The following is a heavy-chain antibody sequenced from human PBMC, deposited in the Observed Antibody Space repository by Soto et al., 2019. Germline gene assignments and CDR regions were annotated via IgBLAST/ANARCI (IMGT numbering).Heavy chain of an antibody. J-gene: IGHJ5*02. D-gene: IGHD3-16*01. CDR2: INRSGST. V-gene: IGHV4-34*01. CDR1: GGSLSGYY. Sequence: QVQLQQWGAGLLKPSETLSLTCAVYGGSLSGYYWSWIRQPPGKGLEWIGEINRSGSTNYIPSLRXRVIISVDASKSQFSLKLSSLTAADTAVYYCARGLLGGAATWGQGTLVTVSS. CDR3: ARGLLGGAAT.